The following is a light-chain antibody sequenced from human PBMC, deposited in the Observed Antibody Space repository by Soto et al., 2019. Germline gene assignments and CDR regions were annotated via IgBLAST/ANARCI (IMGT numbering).Light chain of an antibody. CDR2: GAS. Sequence: EIVLTQSPGTLSLSPGERATLSCRASQSVSSSYLAWYQQKPGQAPRLLIYGASSRATGIPDRFSGSGSGTDSTLTISRLEPEDFAVYYCQHQATFGQGTKVEIK. CDR3: QHQAT. V-gene: IGKV3-20*01. J-gene: IGKJ1*01. CDR1: QSVSSSY.